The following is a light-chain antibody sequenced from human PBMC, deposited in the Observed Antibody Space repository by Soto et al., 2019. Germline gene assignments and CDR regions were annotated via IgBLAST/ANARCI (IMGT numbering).Light chain of an antibody. J-gene: IGLJ1*01. CDR1: SSDIGGYRH. CDR3: SSYTTSSTKV. V-gene: IGLV2-14*01. Sequence: QSALSQPASVSGSPGQSITISCTGTSSDIGGYRHVSWYQQHPGKAPKPMIYEVSNRPSGVSNRFSGSKSGNTASLTISGLQAEEEADYYCSSYTTSSTKVFGTGTKVTVL. CDR2: EVS.